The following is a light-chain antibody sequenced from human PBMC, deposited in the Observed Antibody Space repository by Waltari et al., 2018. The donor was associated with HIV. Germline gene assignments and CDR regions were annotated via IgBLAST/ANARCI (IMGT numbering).Light chain of an antibody. CDR2: AAF. V-gene: IGKV1-39*01. CDR1: QKISSY. CDR3: QQSERTPYT. J-gene: IGKJ2*01. Sequence: DVQMTQSPSTLSASVGDRVTITCRASQKISSYLNWYQQKPGKAPKLLIYAAFTLQSGVPSRFSGSGSGTDFTLIISSLQPEDFATYYCQQSERTPYTFGQGTKVEIK.